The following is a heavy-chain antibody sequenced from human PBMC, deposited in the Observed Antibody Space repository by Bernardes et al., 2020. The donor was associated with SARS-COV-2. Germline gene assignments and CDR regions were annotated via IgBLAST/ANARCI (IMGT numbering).Heavy chain of an antibody. Sequence: GGSLRLSCAASEVTFSDYYMSWVRQAPGKGLEWVANIKGDGSQISSVDSVRGRFTISRDNARNLLYLQMNSLRAEDTAVYYCAKDRSSIHLWFLFDNWGQGTLVTVSS. CDR2: IKGDGSQI. CDR3: AKDRSSIHLWFLFDN. V-gene: IGHV3-7*01. CDR1: EVTFSDYY. J-gene: IGHJ4*02. D-gene: IGHD5-18*01.